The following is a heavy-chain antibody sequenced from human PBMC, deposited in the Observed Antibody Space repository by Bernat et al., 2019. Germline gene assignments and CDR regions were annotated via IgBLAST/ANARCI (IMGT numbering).Heavy chain of an antibody. J-gene: IGHJ3*02. CDR2: IWYDGSNK. CDR1: GFTFSSYG. CDR3: GRVGWSGGSCYTGTLDI. V-gene: IGHV3-33*01. D-gene: IGHD2-15*01. Sequence: QVQLVESGGGVVQPGRSLRLSCAASGFTFSSYGMHWVRQAPGKGLEWVAVIWYDGSNKYYADSVKGRFTISRDNSKNTLYLQMNSLRAEDTAVYYCGRVGWSGGSCYTGTLDIWGQGTMVTVSS.